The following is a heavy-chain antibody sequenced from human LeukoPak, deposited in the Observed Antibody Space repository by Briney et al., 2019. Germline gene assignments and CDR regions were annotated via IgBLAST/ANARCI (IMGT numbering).Heavy chain of an antibody. Sequence: PGGSLRLSCAVSGFTFDDYGMHWVRQAPGKGPEWVSGISWNSGSIGYADSVKGRFTISRDNAKNSLYLQMNSLRAEDTALYYCAKDIERRGIAVAGVNFDYWGQGTLVTVSS. CDR1: GFTFDDYG. CDR2: ISWNSGSI. D-gene: IGHD6-19*01. V-gene: IGHV3-9*01. CDR3: AKDIERRGIAVAGVNFDY. J-gene: IGHJ4*02.